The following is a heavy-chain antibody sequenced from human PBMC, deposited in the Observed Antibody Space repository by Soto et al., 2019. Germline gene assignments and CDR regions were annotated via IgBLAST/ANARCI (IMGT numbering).Heavy chain of an antibody. J-gene: IGHJ6*02. Sequence: PSQTLSLTCAISGDSVSSNSAARNWIRQSPSRGLEWLGRTYYRSKWYNDYAVSVKSRITINPDTSKNQFSLQLNSVTPEDTAVYYCARASIAVVGRGFYYYYYGMDVWGQGTTVTVSS. CDR3: ARASIAVVGRGFYYYYYGMDV. V-gene: IGHV6-1*01. D-gene: IGHD6-19*01. CDR2: TYYRSKWYN. CDR1: GDSVSSNSAA.